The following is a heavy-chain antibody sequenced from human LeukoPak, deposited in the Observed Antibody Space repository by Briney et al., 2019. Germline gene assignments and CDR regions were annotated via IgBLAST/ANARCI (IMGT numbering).Heavy chain of an antibody. CDR3: ARSTYYYDSSGYYYVY. D-gene: IGHD3-22*01. V-gene: IGHV5-51*01. Sequence: GESLKISCKGSGYSFASCWIGWVRQMPGKGLEWMGIIYPGDSDTRYSPSFQGQVTISADKSISTAYLQWSSLKASDTAMYYCARSTYYYDSSGYYYVYWGQGTLVTVSS. CDR2: IYPGDSDT. CDR1: GYSFASCW. J-gene: IGHJ4*02.